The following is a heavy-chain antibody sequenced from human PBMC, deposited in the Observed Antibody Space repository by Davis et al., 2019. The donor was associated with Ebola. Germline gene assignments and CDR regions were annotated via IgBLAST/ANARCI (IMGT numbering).Heavy chain of an antibody. CDR2: ISSSGGTI. CDR3: ARERFYDDLDY. Sequence: GESLKISCTASGFTFSSCEMNWVRQAPGKGLEWVSYISSSGGTIYYADSVKGRFTISRGDAKNSLYLQMNSLRAEDTALYYCARERFYDDLDYWGQGTLVTVSS. J-gene: IGHJ4*02. V-gene: IGHV3-48*03. CDR1: GFTFSSCE. D-gene: IGHD3-16*01.